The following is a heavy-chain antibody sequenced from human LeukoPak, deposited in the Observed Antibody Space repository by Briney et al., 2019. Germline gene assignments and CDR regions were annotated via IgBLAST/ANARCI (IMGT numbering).Heavy chain of an antibody. J-gene: IGHJ4*02. Sequence: ASVKVSCKASGYTFTSNYIHWVRQAPGQGPEWMGMIYPRDGSTSYAQKFQGRVTVTRDTSTSTVHMALSGLRSEATAVYYCARDQEGFDCWGQGTLVTVSS. CDR1: GYTFTSNY. CDR3: ARDQEGFDC. CDR2: IYPRDGST. V-gene: IGHV1-46*01.